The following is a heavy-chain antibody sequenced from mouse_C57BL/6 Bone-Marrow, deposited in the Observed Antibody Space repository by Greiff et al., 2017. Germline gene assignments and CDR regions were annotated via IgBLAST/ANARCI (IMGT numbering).Heavy chain of an antibody. CDR2: IDPETGGT. J-gene: IGHJ4*01. CDR1: GYTFTDYE. D-gene: IGHD1-1*01. V-gene: IGHV1-15*01. CDR3: TRRAHYYGSKGPYAMDY. Sequence: QVQLQQSGAELVRPGASVTLSCKASGYTFTDYEMHWVKQTPVHGLEWIGAIDPETGGTAYNQKFKGKAILTADKSSSTAYMELRSLTSEDSAVYYCTRRAHYYGSKGPYAMDYWGQGTSVTVSS.